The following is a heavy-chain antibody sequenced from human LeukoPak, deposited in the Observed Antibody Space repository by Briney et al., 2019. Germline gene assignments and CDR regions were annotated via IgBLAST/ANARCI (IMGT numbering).Heavy chain of an antibody. D-gene: IGHD6-13*01. CDR3: AREYSAFDY. CDR1: GDPISGYSNYK. V-gene: IGHV4-61*01. J-gene: IGHJ4*02. Sequence: SETLSLTCSVSGDPISGYSNYKWSCIRQPPGKGLEWIGYIYYHGSTNYNPSLKGRVTFSVDTSKNQFSLKLTSVTAADTAVYYCAREYSAFDYWGQGTLVTVSS. CDR2: IYYHGST.